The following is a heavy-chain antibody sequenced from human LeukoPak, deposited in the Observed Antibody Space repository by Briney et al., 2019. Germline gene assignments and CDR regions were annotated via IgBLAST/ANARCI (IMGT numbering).Heavy chain of an antibody. Sequence: APVKVSFKASGYTFTGYYLHWVRQAPGQGLEWMGWIHPNSGGTNYAQSFQGRVTMTRDTSISTAYMELSSLGSDDTAVYYCARWLSSSWFYWGQGTLVTVSS. CDR1: GYTFTGYY. CDR3: ARWLSSSWFY. V-gene: IGHV1-2*02. J-gene: IGHJ4*02. CDR2: IHPNSGGT. D-gene: IGHD6-13*01.